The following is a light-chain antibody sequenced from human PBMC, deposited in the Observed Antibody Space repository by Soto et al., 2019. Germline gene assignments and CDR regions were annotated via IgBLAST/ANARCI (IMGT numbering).Light chain of an antibody. CDR1: SSDVGGYSY. CDR2: DVS. Sequence: LTQPASVSGSPGQSITISCTGTSSDVGGYSYISWYQHNPGRAPKLMIYDVSNRPSGVSDRFSGSKSGNTASLTISRLQADDEADYYCSSYTTSSTYVFGRGTKVTVL. CDR3: SSYTTSSTYV. V-gene: IGLV2-14*03. J-gene: IGLJ1*01.